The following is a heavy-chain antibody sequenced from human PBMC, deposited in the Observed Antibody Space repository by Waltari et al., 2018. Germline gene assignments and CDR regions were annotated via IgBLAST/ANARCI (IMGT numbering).Heavy chain of an antibody. CDR2: INPNSGGT. CDR1: GYTFTGYY. D-gene: IGHD3-10*01. Sequence: QVQLVQSGAEVKKPGASVKVSCKASGYTFTGYYMHWVRQAPGQGLEWMGRINPNSGGTNYAQKFQGRGNMTRDTSISTAYMELSRLRSDDTAVYYCAREGIREYYYYYYGMDVWGQGTTVTVSS. V-gene: IGHV1-2*06. CDR3: AREGIREYYYYYYGMDV. J-gene: IGHJ6*02.